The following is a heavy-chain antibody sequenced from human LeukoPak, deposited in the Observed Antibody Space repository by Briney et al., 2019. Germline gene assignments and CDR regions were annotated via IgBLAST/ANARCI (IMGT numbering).Heavy chain of an antibody. Sequence: PSETLSLTCAVYGGSFSGYYWSWIRQPPGKGLEWIGEINHSGSTNYNPSLKSRVTISVDTSKNQFSLKLSSVTAADTAVYYCARGRWLRPVGYWGQGTLVTASS. D-gene: IGHD5-12*01. CDR2: INHSGST. CDR1: GGSFSGYY. J-gene: IGHJ4*02. CDR3: ARGRWLRPVGY. V-gene: IGHV4-34*01.